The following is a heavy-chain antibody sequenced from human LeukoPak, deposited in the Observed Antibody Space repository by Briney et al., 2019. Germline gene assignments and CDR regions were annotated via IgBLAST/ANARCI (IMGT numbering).Heavy chain of an antibody. Sequence: GGSLRLSCAASGFTFSSYWMHWVRQAPGKGLVWVSRINSDGSSTSYADSAKGRFTISRDNAKNTLYLQMNSLRAEDTAVYYCARGKTTVTTGSWIDYWGQGTLVTVSS. V-gene: IGHV3-74*01. CDR1: GFTFSSYW. CDR3: ARGKTTVTTGSWIDY. J-gene: IGHJ4*02. D-gene: IGHD4-17*01. CDR2: INSDGSST.